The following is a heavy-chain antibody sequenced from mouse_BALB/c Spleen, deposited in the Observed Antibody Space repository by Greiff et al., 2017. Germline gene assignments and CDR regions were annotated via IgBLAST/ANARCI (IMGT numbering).Heavy chain of an antibody. Sequence: VQLQQSGAELVKPGASVKLSCTASGFNIKDTYMHWVKQRPEQGLEWIGRIDPANGNTKYDPKFQGKATITADTSSNTAYLQLSSLTAEDTAVYYCARGPLPRLLAYWGQGTLVTVSA. CDR1: GFNIKDTY. V-gene: IGHV14-3*02. D-gene: IGHD1-2*01. J-gene: IGHJ3*01. CDR3: ARGPLPRLLAY. CDR2: IDPANGNT.